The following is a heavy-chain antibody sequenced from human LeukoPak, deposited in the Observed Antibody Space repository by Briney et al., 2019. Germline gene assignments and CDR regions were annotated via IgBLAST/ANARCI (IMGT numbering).Heavy chain of an antibody. V-gene: IGHV3-49*04. D-gene: IGHD6-13*01. J-gene: IGHJ5*02. Sequence: GGSLRLSCTASGFTFGDYAMSWVRQAPGKGLEWVGFIRSKAYGGTTEYAASVKGRFTISRDDSKSIAYLQMNSLKTEDTAVYYCTRDRANSSSWYWFDPWGQGTLITVSS. CDR1: GFTFGDYA. CDR2: IRSKAYGGTT. CDR3: TRDRANSSSWYWFDP.